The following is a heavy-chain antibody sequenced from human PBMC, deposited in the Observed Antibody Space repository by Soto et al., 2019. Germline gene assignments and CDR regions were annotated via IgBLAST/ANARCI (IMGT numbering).Heavy chain of an antibody. V-gene: IGHV3-74*01. CDR3: ASYTRRPFDY. CDR1: GFTFSSYW. Sequence: GGSLRLSCAASGFTFSSYWMHWVRQAPGKGLVWVSHINSDGSHTRYADSVKGRFTISRDNAKNTLYLQMNSLRAEDTAVYYCASYTRRPFDYWGQGTLVTV. J-gene: IGHJ4*02. D-gene: IGHD1-1*01. CDR2: INSDGSHT.